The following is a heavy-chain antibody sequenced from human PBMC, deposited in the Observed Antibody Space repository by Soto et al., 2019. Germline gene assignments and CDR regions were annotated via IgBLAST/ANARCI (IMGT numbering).Heavy chain of an antibody. Sequence: SETLSLTCTVSGGSISSDYWSWIRQPPGKGLEWIGYIYYSGSTNYNPSLKSRVTISVDTSKDQFSLKLSSVTAADTAVYYCARLSVYIYGLDYWGQGTLVTVS. CDR1: GGSISSDY. CDR3: ARLSVYIYGLDY. V-gene: IGHV4-59*01. J-gene: IGHJ4*02. D-gene: IGHD5-18*01. CDR2: IYYSGST.